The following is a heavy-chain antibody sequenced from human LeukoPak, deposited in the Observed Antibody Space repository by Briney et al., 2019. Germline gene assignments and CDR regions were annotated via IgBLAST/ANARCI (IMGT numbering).Heavy chain of an antibody. V-gene: IGHV3-64*01. CDR1: GFTFSSYA. CDR3: AKGLISGSSD. Sequence: PGGSLRLSCAASGFTFSSYAMHWVRQAPGKGLEYVSAISSNGGSTYYANSVKGRFTISRDNSKNTLYLQMNGLRAGDTAVYYCAKGLISGSSDWGQGTLVTVSS. CDR2: ISSNGGST. D-gene: IGHD1-26*01. J-gene: IGHJ4*02.